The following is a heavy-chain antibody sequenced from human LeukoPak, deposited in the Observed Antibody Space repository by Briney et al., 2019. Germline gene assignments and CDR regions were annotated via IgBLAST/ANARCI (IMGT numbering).Heavy chain of an antibody. D-gene: IGHD3-22*01. CDR1: GYTFTSYY. CDR3: ARGASSYYDSSDYFDY. Sequence: ASVKVSCKASGYTFTSYYMHWVRQAPGQGLGWMGIINPSGGSTSYAQKFQGRVTMTTDTSTSTAYMELRSLRSDDTAVYYCARGASSYYDSSDYFDYWGQGTLVTVSS. J-gene: IGHJ4*02. V-gene: IGHV1-46*01. CDR2: INPSGGST.